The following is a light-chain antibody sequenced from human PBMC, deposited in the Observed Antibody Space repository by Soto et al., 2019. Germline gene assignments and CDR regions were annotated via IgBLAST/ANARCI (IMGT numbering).Light chain of an antibody. CDR3: QQRIDWPRT. Sequence: EIVLTQSPATLSLSPGERATLSCRASQSVGSYLAWYQQKPGQAPRLLIYDTSNRATGIPARFSGSGSGTDFTITISSLEPEDFAVYYCQQRIDWPRTFGQGTKVEIK. J-gene: IGKJ1*01. CDR2: DTS. V-gene: IGKV3-11*01. CDR1: QSVGSY.